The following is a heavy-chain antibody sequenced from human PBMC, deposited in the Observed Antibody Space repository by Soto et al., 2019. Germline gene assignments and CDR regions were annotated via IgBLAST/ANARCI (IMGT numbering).Heavy chain of an antibody. CDR3: ARAGRAVDFDY. CDR1: GDSISNNNW. J-gene: IGHJ4*02. Sequence: QVQLQESGPGLVKPSGTLSLTCVVSGDSISNNNWWSWVRQPPGKGLEWIGEIHHSGSTNYNPSPKXRXTXSXXKSKNEFSLKVSSVTAADTAVYYCARAGRAVDFDYWGQGALVTVSS. V-gene: IGHV4-4*02. D-gene: IGHD6-19*01. CDR2: IHHSGST.